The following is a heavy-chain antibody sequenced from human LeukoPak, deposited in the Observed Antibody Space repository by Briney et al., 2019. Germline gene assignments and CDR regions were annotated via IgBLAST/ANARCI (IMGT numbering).Heavy chain of an antibody. J-gene: IGHJ5*02. CDR3: ARADGYSSWFVH. D-gene: IGHD5-18*01. CDR1: GFTVRSNY. Sequence: GGSLRLSCAASGFTVRSNYMTWVRQAPGKGLEWVSVMYSGDSTYYDDSVKGRFTISRDNSKDTLDLQMNSLRDEDTGVYYCARADGYSSWFVHWGQGTLVTVSS. CDR2: MYSGDST. V-gene: IGHV3-53*01.